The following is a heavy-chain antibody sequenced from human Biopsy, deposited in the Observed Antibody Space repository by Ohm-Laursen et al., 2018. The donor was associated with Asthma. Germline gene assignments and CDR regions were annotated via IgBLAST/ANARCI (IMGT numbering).Heavy chain of an antibody. J-gene: IGHJ5*02. D-gene: IGHD1-20*01. V-gene: IGHV4-34*01. CDR3: ARAAITGIRGWSDP. CDR1: GGYLTGHY. CDR2: IDQSGYT. Sequence: SETLSLTCTVYGGYLTGHYWNWIRQPPGKGPEWIGEIDQSGYTNYNPSLKSRVTISADTSKNQFHLNLSSVTAADTAVYFCARAAITGIRGWSDPWGQGTQVTVSS.